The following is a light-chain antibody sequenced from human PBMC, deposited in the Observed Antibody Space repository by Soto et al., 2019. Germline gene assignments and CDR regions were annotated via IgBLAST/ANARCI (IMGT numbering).Light chain of an antibody. CDR3: QQYNSYSPT. CDR2: DAS. J-gene: IGKJ1*01. CDR1: QSISSW. Sequence: DIQMTQSPSTLSASVGDRVTITCRASQSISSWLAWYQQKPGKAPKLLIYDASSLESGVPSRFSGSGSGTEFTLASRGLRPDDFAPYYCQQYNSYSPTFGQGPNVQIK. V-gene: IGKV1-5*01.